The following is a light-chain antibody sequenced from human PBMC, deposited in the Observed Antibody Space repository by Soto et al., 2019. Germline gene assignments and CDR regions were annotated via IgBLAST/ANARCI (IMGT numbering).Light chain of an antibody. V-gene: IGKV3-20*01. J-gene: IGKJ4*01. CDR1: QSVGSS. Sequence: EIVLTQSPGTLSLSPGERATLACRASQSVGSSLAWYQQKPGQAPRLLIYTTSNRATGIPDRFIGSGSGTDFTLTISRLEPEDFAVYYCRQFGSSLPFGGGTTVEI. CDR3: RQFGSSLP. CDR2: TTS.